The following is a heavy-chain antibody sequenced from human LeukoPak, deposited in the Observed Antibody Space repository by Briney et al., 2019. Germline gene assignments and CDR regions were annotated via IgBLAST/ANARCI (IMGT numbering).Heavy chain of an antibody. V-gene: IGHV1-2*02. J-gene: IGHJ5*02. D-gene: IGHD2-21*01. CDR3: ARADRLDGGPYLIGP. CDR2: INPNSGGT. CDR1: GYGFTDYY. Sequence: ASVKVSCKTSGYGFTDYYMHWVRQAPGQGLEWMGWINPNSGGTSSAQKFQGRVTMTRDTSITTVCMEVSWLTSDDTAIYYCARADRLDGGPYLIGPWGQGTLVTVSS.